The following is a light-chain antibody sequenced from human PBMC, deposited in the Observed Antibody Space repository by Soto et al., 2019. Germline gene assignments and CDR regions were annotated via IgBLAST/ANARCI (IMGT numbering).Light chain of an antibody. CDR1: QSVSSNY. CDR2: GAS. CDR3: QQYGGSPRVT. V-gene: IGKV3-20*01. Sequence: EIVLTQSPGTLSLSPGDRATLSCRASQSVSSNYLAWYQQKPGQAPRLLIYGASSRATGIPDRFSGSGSGTDFTRTISRLEPEDFAVYYCQQYGGSPRVTFGGGTKVEIK. J-gene: IGKJ4*01.